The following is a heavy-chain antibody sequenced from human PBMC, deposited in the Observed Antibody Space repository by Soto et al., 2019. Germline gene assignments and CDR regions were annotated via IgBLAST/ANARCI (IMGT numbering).Heavy chain of an antibody. V-gene: IGHV6-1*01. D-gene: IGHD3-22*01. CDR1: GDSVSSNSAA. CDR3: ARDHYYDSSGYSDAFDI. Sequence: SQTLSLTCAISGDSVSSNSAAWNWIRQSASRGLEWLGRTYYRSKWYNDYAVSVRSRVNMNPDTSKNQFSLQLNSVTPEDTAVYYCARDHYYDSSGYSDAFDIWGQGTMVTVS. J-gene: IGHJ3*02. CDR2: TYYRSKWYN.